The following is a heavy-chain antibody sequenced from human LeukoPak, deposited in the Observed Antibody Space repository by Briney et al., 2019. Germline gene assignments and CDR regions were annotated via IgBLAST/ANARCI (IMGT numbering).Heavy chain of an antibody. CDR3: AREEVALDY. Sequence: GGSLRLSCAASGFTFSSYSMNWGRQAPGKGLEWVSYISSSSSTIYYADSVKGRFTISRDNAKNSLYLQMNSLRAEDTAVYYCAREEVALDYWGQGTLVTVSS. J-gene: IGHJ4*02. V-gene: IGHV3-48*01. CDR2: ISSSSSTI. CDR1: GFTFSSYS. D-gene: IGHD2-15*01.